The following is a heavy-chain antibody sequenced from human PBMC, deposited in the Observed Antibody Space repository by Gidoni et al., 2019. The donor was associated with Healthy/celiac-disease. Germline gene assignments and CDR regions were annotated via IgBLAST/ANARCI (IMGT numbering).Heavy chain of an antibody. CDR3: AREGAFIAAAGTWFDY. J-gene: IGHJ4*02. CDR1: GGTFSSYA. Sequence: VKVSCKASGGTFSSYAISWVRQAPGQGLEWMGGIIPIFGTANYAQKFQGRVTITADESTSTAYMELSSLRSEDTAVYYCAREGAFIAAAGTWFDYWGQGTLVTVSS. CDR2: IIPIFGTA. V-gene: IGHV1-69*01. D-gene: IGHD6-13*01.